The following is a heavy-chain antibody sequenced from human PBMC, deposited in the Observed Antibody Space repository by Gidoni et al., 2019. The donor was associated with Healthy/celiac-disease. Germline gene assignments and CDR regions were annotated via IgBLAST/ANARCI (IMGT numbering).Heavy chain of an antibody. CDR1: GFTFRSYA. CDR2: ISGSGGST. V-gene: IGHV3-23*01. CDR3: AKEVVRGDNDVFDI. J-gene: IGHJ3*02. Sequence: EVQLLESGCCLVQPGGSLRLSCASSGFTFRSYAMSWVRQAPGKGLELFSAISGSGGSTDYADSVKGRFTISRDNAKKTLYLKMNRLRDEEKAVYYCAKEVVRGDNDVFDIWGKGTMVTVSS. D-gene: IGHD3-10*01.